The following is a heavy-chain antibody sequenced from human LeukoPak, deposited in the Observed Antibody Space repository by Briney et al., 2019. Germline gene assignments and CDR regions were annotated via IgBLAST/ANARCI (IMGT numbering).Heavy chain of an antibody. CDR1: GFTFSSYG. CDR2: ISYDGSNK. D-gene: IGHD4-17*01. CDR3: AKDTGGYGDLTFVY. V-gene: IGHV3-30*18. J-gene: IGHJ4*02. Sequence: PGGSLRLSCAASGFTFSSYGMHWDRQAPGKGLEWVAVISYDGSNKYYADSVKGRFTISRDNSKNTLYLQMNSLRAEDTAVYYCAKDTGGYGDLTFVYWGQGTLVTVSS.